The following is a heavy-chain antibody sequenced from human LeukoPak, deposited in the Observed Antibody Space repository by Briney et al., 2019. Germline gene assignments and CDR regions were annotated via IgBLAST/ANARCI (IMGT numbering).Heavy chain of an antibody. D-gene: IGHD2-15*01. J-gene: IGHJ4*02. CDR1: GFTFSSYE. CDR2: ISGSGGST. CDR3: AKDPKTLFRFFDY. Sequence: PGGSLRLSCAASGFTFSSYEMNWVRQAPGKGLEWVSAISGSGGSTYYADSVKGRFTISRDNSKNTLYLQMNSLRAEDTAVYYCAKDPKTLFRFFDYWGQGTLVTVSS. V-gene: IGHV3-23*01.